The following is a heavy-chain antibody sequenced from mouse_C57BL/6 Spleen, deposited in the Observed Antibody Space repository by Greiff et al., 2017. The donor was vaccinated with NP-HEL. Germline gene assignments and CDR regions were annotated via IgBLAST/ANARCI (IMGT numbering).Heavy chain of an antibody. D-gene: IGHD1-1*02. CDR2: IDPETGGT. CDR1: GYTFTDYE. V-gene: IGHV1-15*01. J-gene: IGHJ4*01. Sequence: QVQLQQSGAELVRPGASVTLSCKASGYTFTDYEMHWVKQTPVHGLEWIGAIDPETGGTAYNQKFKGKAILTADKSSSTAYMELRSLTSEDSAVYYCTRGGGSYVGYAMDYWGQGTSVTVSS. CDR3: TRGGGSYVGYAMDY.